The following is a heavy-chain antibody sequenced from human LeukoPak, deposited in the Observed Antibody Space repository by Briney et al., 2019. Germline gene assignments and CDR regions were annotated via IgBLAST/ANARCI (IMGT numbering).Heavy chain of an antibody. V-gene: IGHV1-69*13. CDR2: IIPIFGTA. CDR1: GGTFSSYA. Sequence: SVKASCKASGGTFSSYAISWVRQAPGQGLEWMGGIIPIFGTANYAQKFQGRVTITADESTSTAYMELSSLRSEDTAVYYCARDLDSSWHLKDYYGMDVWGQGTTVTVPS. J-gene: IGHJ6*02. D-gene: IGHD6-13*01. CDR3: ARDLDSSWHLKDYYGMDV.